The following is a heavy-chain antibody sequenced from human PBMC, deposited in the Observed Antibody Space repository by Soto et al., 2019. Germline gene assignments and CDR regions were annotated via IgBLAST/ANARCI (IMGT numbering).Heavy chain of an antibody. J-gene: IGHJ4*02. CDR3: TRANWYSEY. V-gene: IGHV4-59*11. CDR1: GGSMSNHY. D-gene: IGHD7-27*01. CDR2: IYYNGNT. Sequence: QVQLQESGPGLVKPSETLSLTCTVSGGSMSNHYWSWIRQPPGKGLEWIGYIYYNGNTNYNPSLKSRVTVSVDTSKNQISLKLSSVTAADTAVYYCTRANWYSEYWGQGTLVTVSS.